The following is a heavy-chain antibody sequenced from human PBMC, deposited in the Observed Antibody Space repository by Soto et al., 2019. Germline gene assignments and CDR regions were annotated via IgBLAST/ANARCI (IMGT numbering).Heavy chain of an antibody. CDR1: GGSISSSSYY. Sequence: QLQLQESGPGLVKPSETLSLTCTVSGGSISSSSYYWGWIRQPPGKGLEWIGSIYYSGSTYYNPSLKSRVTISVDTSKNQFSLKLSSVTAADTAVYYCARHGDDYGDYTINGAFDIWGQGTMVTVSS. V-gene: IGHV4-39*01. D-gene: IGHD4-17*01. J-gene: IGHJ3*02. CDR2: IYYSGST. CDR3: ARHGDDYGDYTINGAFDI.